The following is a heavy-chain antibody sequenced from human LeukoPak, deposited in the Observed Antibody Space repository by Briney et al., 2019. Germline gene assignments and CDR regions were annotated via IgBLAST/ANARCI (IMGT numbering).Heavy chain of an antibody. CDR1: GFTFSRYW. J-gene: IGHJ4*02. V-gene: IGHV3-7*01. CDR2: IKQDGSEK. D-gene: IGHD1-1*01. Sequence: GGSLRLSCAASGFTFSRYWMTWVRQAPGKGLEWVANIKQDGSEKDYVDSVKGRFTISRDNAKNSLYLQMNSLRVEDTAVYYCATFNNFANGWGQGTLVTVSS. CDR3: ATFNNFANG.